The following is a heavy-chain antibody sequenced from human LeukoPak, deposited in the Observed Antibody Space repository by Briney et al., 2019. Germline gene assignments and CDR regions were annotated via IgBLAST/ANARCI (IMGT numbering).Heavy chain of an antibody. CDR1: GVSVNNGHYY. D-gene: IGHD6-19*01. CDR3: ARGVAGPQSPDDAFDI. V-gene: IGHV4-30-2*01. CDR2: IYHSGST. Sequence: SQTLSLTCTVSGVSVNNGHYYWTWVRQPPGKGLEWIGYIYHSGSTYYNPSLKSRVTISVDRSKNQFSLKLSSVTAADTAVYYCARGVAGPQSPDDAFDIWGQGTMVTVSS. J-gene: IGHJ3*02.